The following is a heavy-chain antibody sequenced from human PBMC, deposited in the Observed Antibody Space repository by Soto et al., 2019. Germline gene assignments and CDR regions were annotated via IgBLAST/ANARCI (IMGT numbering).Heavy chain of an antibody. V-gene: IGHV1-69*08. CDR3: ARDGGGGFDY. J-gene: IGHJ4*02. D-gene: IGHD3-16*01. CDR1: GGTFSSYT. CDR2: IIPILGIA. Sequence: QVQLVQSGAEVKKPGSSVKVSCKASGGTFSSYTISWVRQAPGQGFEWMGRIIPILGIANYAQKFQGRVTITADKSTSTAYMELSSLRSEDTAVYYCARDGGGGFDYWGQGTLVTVSS.